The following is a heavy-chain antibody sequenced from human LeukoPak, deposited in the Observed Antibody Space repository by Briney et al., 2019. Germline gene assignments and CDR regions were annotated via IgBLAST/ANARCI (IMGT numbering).Heavy chain of an antibody. CDR2: IYPGDSDT. CDR3: ARLETTYYYDSSGYRAPNAFDI. J-gene: IGHJ3*02. CDR1: GYSFTSYW. Sequence: GESLKISCKGSGYSFTSYWIGWVRQMPGKGLEWMGIIYPGDSDTRYSPSFQGQVTISADKSISTAYLQWSSLKASDTAMYYCARLETTYYYDSSGYRAPNAFDIWGQGTMVTVSS. V-gene: IGHV5-51*01. D-gene: IGHD3-22*01.